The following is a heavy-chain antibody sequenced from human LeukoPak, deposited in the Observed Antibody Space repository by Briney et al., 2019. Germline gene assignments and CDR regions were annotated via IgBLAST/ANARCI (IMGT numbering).Heavy chain of an antibody. CDR2: IYPGDSDT. D-gene: IGHD3-9*01. CDR3: ARSPTVLRYFDWLGHYYYMDV. CDR1: GYSFTSYW. V-gene: IGHV5-51*01. J-gene: IGHJ6*03. Sequence: GESLKISCKGSGYSFTSYWIGWVRQMPGKGLEWMGIIYPGDSDTRYSPSFQGQVTISADKSISTAYLQWSSLKASDTAMYYCARSPTVLRYFDWLGHYYYMDVWGKGTTVTVSS.